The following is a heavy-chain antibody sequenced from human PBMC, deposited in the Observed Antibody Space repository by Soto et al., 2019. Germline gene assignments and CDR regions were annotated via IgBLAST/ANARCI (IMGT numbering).Heavy chain of an antibody. CDR3: ARRGSSPWDYYYYYMDV. CDR1: GYTFTSYD. V-gene: IGHV1-8*01. D-gene: IGHD6-6*01. CDR2: MNPNSGNT. Sequence: ASVKVSCTASGYTFTSYDINWVRQATGQGLEWMGWMNPNSGNTGYAQKFQGRVTMTRNTSISTAYMELSSLRSEDTAVYYCARRGSSPWDYYYYYMDVWGKGTTVTVSS. J-gene: IGHJ6*03.